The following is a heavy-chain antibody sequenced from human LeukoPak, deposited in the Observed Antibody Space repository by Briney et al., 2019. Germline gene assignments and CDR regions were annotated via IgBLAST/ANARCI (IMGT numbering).Heavy chain of an antibody. CDR1: GFTFSSYS. Sequence: GGSLRLSCAASGFTFSSYSMDWVRQAPGKGLEWVSSISSSSSYIYYADSVKGRFTISRDNAKNSLYLQMNSLRAEDTAVYYCARDSPLYGMRTYFDYWGQGTLVTVSS. J-gene: IGHJ4*02. CDR2: ISSSSSYI. V-gene: IGHV3-21*04. D-gene: IGHD2-2*02. CDR3: ARDSPLYGMRTYFDY.